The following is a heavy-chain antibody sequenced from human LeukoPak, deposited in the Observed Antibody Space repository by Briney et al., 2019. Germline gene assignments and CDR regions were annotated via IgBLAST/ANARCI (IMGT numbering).Heavy chain of an antibody. D-gene: IGHD1-14*01. J-gene: IGHJ5*01. CDR1: GFTFSSYA. CDR3: ARSYGTYNWFDS. V-gene: IGHV3-23*01. Sequence: PGGSLRLSCAASGFTFSSYAMSWVHQAPGKGLEWVSGISGSGGSTYYADSLKGRFTISRDNSKDTLYVQMNSLRAEDTAVYYCARSYGTYNWFDSWGQGTLVTVSS. CDR2: ISGSGGST.